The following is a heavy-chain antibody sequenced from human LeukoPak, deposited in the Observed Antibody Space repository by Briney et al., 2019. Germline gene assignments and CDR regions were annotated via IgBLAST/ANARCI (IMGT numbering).Heavy chain of an antibody. CDR1: GYTFTGYY. D-gene: IGHD3-10*01. CDR2: INPNSGGT. J-gene: IGHJ6*02. V-gene: IGHV1-2*02. CDR3: GIITNYYYGMDV. Sequence: ASVTVSCKASGYTFTGYYMHWVRQAPGQGLEWMGWINPNSGGTNYAQKFQGRVTMTRDTSISTAYMELSRLRSDDTAVYYCGIITNYYYGMDVWGQGTTVTVSS.